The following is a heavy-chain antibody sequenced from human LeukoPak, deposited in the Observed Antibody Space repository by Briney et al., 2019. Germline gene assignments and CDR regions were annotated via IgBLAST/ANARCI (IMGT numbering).Heavy chain of an antibody. D-gene: IGHD7-27*01. J-gene: IGHJ6*02. CDR1: GFTVSSNY. CDR3: ARDRGVGNYGMDV. V-gene: IGHV3-66*01. CDR2: IYSGGST. Sequence: GGSLRLSCAASGFTVSSNYMSWVRQAPGKGLEWVSVIYSGGSTYYADSVKGRFTISRDNSKNTLYLQMNSLRAEDTAVYYCARDRGVGNYGMDVWGQGTTVTVSS.